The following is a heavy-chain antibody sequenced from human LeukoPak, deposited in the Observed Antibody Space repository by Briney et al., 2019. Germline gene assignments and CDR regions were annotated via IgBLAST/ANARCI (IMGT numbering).Heavy chain of an antibody. Sequence: SETLSLTCTVSGGSISSSSYYWGWIRQPPGKGLEWIGSIYYSGSSYYYNPSLKSRVTISVDTSKKQFSLKLSSVTAADTAVYYCARHSGYCSGGSCHQPWGQGTLVTVSS. CDR3: ARHSGYCSGGSCHQP. J-gene: IGHJ5*02. CDR2: IYYSGSSY. V-gene: IGHV4-39*01. D-gene: IGHD2-15*01. CDR1: GGSISSSSYY.